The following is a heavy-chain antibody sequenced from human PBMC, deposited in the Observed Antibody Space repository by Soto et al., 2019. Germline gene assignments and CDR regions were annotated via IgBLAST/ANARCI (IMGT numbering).Heavy chain of an antibody. J-gene: IGHJ6*02. CDR1: GFTFSSYA. Sequence: GGSLRLSCAASGFTFSSYAMSWVRQAPGKGLEWVSAISGSGGSTYYADSVKGRFTISRDNSKNTLYLQMNSLRAEDTAVYYCAKDLLPIVVVVASYGMDVWGQGTTVTVSS. D-gene: IGHD2-15*01. V-gene: IGHV3-23*01. CDR3: AKDLLPIVVVVASYGMDV. CDR2: ISGSGGST.